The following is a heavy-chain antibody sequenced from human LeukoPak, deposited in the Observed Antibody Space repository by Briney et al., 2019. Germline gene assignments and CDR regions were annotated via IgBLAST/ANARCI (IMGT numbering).Heavy chain of an antibody. CDR3: ATKLDILTGYSNWYFDL. CDR1: GYTLTELS. J-gene: IGHJ2*01. D-gene: IGHD3-9*01. V-gene: IGHV1-24*01. Sequence: ASVKVSCKVSGYTLTELSMHWVRQAPGKGLEWMGGFDLEDGETVYAQKFQGRVTMTEDTSTDTAYMELSSLRSEDTAVYYCATKLDILTGYSNWYFDLWGRGTLVTVSS. CDR2: FDLEDGET.